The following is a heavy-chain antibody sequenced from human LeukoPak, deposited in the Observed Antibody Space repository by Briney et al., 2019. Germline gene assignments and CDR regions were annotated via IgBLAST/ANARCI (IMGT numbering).Heavy chain of an antibody. J-gene: IGHJ6*03. CDR2: IWYDGSNK. CDR3: AKWGLDYYGSGSHFYYYYYMDV. V-gene: IGHV3-33*06. D-gene: IGHD3-10*01. CDR1: GFTFSSYG. Sequence: GGSLRLSCAASGFTFSSYGMHWVRQAPGKGLEWVAAIWYDGSNKYYADAVKGRFTISRDNSKNTLYLQMSGLRAEDTAVYYCAKWGLDYYGSGSHFYYYYYMDVWGKGTTVTVSS.